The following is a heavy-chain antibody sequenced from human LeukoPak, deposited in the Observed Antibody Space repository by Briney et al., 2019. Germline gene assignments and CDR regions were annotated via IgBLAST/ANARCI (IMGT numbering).Heavy chain of an antibody. D-gene: IGHD2-2*01. CDR1: GGSISSYY. Sequence: PPETLSDTRTVSGGSISSYYWSWIRQPPGKGLEWIGYIYYSGSTNYNPSLKSRVTISVDTSKNQFSLKLSSVTAADTAVYYCARLRPDIVVVPPGAYMDVWGKGTTVAVSS. CDR2: IYYSGST. J-gene: IGHJ6*03. V-gene: IGHV4-59*01. CDR3: ARLRPDIVVVPPGAYMDV.